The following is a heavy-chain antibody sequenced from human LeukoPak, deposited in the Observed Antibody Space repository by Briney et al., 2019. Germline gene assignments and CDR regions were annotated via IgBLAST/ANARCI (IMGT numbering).Heavy chain of an antibody. CDR2: FDPEDGGT. V-gene: IGHV1-24*01. J-gene: IGHJ3*02. Sequence: RQAPGKXLEGRGGFDPEDGGTIYAQKFQGRVTMTEGTSTGTAYMELSSLRSEDTAAYYCATALCGDYECLAKDAFDIWGQGTMVTVSS. CDR3: ATALCGDYECLAKDAFDI. D-gene: IGHD2-21*02.